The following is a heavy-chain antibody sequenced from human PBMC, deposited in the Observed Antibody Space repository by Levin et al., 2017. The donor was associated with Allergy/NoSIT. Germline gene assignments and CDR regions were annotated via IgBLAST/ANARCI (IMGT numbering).Heavy chain of an antibody. CDR3: VAAAAGTRAALDY. D-gene: IGHD6-13*01. CDR1: GFTFSTYG. CDR2: VSYDGINK. V-gene: IGHV3-30*03. Sequence: GGSLRLSCAASGFTFSTYGMHWVRQGPGNGLEWVAVVSYDGINKYYADSVKGRFTISRDNSKNTLYLQMNDLRREDSAVYYCVAAAAGTRAALDYWGQGTLVTVSS. J-gene: IGHJ4*02.